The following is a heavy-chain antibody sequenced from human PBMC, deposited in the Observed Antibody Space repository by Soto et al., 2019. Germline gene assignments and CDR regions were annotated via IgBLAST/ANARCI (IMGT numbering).Heavy chain of an antibody. CDR2: INHSGST. CDR1: GGSFSGYY. CDR3: ARLSAYSYGVYFYYYGMDV. Sequence: QVQLQQWGAGLLKPSETLSLTCAVYGGSFSGYYWSWIRQPPGKGLEWIGEINHSGSTNYNPSLKRRVTIAVDTSKHQFSLKLSSVTAADTAVYYCARLSAYSYGVYFYYYGMDVWGQGPTVPVSS. D-gene: IGHD5-18*01. J-gene: IGHJ6*02. V-gene: IGHV4-34*01.